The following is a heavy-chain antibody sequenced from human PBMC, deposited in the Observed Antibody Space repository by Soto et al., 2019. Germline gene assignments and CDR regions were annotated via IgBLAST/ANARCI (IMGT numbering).Heavy chain of an antibody. J-gene: IGHJ6*02. Sequence: EVQLLESGGGLVQPGGSLRLSCAASGFTFSSYAMSWVRQAPGKGLEWVSAISGSGGSTLYADSVKGRITISRDNSKTTLYRKRTGLRAKDPPVYSCAKGRAPRGGSPPSSSGMAVWGLGPTAPV. V-gene: IGHV3-23*01. CDR2: ISGSGGST. CDR3: AKGRAPRGGSPPSSSGMAV. CDR1: GFTFSSYA.